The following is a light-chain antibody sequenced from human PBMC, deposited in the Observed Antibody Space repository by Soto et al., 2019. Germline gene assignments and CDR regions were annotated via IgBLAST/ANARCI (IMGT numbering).Light chain of an antibody. CDR3: QQYGSSPGT. Sequence: EIVLTQSPGTLSLSPGERATLSCRASQSVSSYLAWYQQKRGQAPRLLISGASSRATVIPDRFSGSGSGTDFTLTISRLEHEEFAVYYCQQYGSSPGTFGGGTKVEIK. J-gene: IGKJ4*01. V-gene: IGKV3-20*01. CDR2: GAS. CDR1: QSVSSY.